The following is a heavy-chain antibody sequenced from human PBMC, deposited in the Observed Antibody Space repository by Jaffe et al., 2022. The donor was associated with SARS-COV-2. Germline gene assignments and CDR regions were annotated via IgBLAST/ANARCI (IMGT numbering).Heavy chain of an antibody. J-gene: IGHJ5*02. CDR3: ARVVSAFDNWFDT. CDR1: GGSITTGYY. V-gene: IGHV4-31*03. CDR2: IYSSGST. D-gene: IGHD2-21*02. Sequence: QVQLQESGPGLVRPSQTLSLTCTVSGGSITTGYYWTWVRQYPGQGLEWFGFIYSSGSTYYNPSLKSRVSMSVDTSRNQFSLTLRSITAADTAVYFCARVVSAFDNWFDTWGQGTLVTVSS.